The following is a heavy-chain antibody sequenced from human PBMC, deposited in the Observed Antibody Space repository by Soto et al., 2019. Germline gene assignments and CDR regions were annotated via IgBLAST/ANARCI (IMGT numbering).Heavy chain of an antibody. D-gene: IGHD3-16*01. V-gene: IGHV3-23*01. CDR1: GFKFSNYA. CDR2: ISATGGGT. Sequence: GGSLRLSCAASGFKFSNYAMSWVRQAPGKGLEWVSLISATGGGTYYADSVKGRFTISRDNSHNTLYLQVHSLTAEDTAVYYCAKDRRAGGNSAFYFDFWGQGXQVTVHS. CDR3: AKDRRAGGNSAFYFDF. J-gene: IGHJ4*02.